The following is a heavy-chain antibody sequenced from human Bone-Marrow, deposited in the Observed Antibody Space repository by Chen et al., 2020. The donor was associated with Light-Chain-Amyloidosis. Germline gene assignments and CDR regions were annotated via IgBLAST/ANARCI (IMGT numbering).Heavy chain of an antibody. CDR1: GGSISSGGYY. Sequence: QVQLQESGPGLVKPSQTLSLTCTVSGGSISSGGYYWSWIRQHPGKGLEWIGYIYYSGSTYYNPSLKSRVTISVDTSKNQLSLKLSSVTAADTAVYYCARDLHCSSTSCSWFDPWGQGTLVTVSS. V-gene: IGHV4-31*03. D-gene: IGHD2-2*01. CDR2: IYYSGST. J-gene: IGHJ5*02. CDR3: ARDLHCSSTSCSWFDP.